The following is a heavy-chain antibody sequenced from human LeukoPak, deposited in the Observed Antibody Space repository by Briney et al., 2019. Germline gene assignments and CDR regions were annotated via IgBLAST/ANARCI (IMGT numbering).Heavy chain of an antibody. CDR1: GGSISSYY. CDR2: IYYSGST. CDR3: ARSSVLWFGELGRDYYFDY. Sequence: SETPSLTCTVSGGSISSYYWSWIRQPPGKGLEWIGYIYYSGSTNYNPSLKSRVTISVDTSKNQFSLKLSSVTAADTAVYYCARSSVLWFGELGRDYYFDYWGQGTLVTVSS. D-gene: IGHD3-10*01. J-gene: IGHJ4*02. V-gene: IGHV4-59*01.